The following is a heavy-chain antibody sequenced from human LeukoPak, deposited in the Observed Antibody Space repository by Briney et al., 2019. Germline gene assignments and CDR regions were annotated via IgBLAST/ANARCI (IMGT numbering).Heavy chain of an antibody. CDR3: AKATFTSSIGARPGGMDV. CDR2: ILYDESNK. CDR1: GFTFSSYG. Sequence: AGGSLRLSCAASGFTFSSYGMHWVRQAPGKGLEWVAVILYDESNKYYADSVKGRFTISRDNSKNTLYLQMNSLRAEDTAVYYCAKATFTSSIGARPGGMDVWGKGTTVTVSS. D-gene: IGHD6-6*01. V-gene: IGHV3-30*18. J-gene: IGHJ6*03.